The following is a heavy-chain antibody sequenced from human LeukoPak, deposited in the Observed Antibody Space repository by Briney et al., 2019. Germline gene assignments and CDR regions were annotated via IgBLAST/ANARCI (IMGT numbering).Heavy chain of an antibody. Sequence: GESLKISCKGSGYSFTSYWIGWVRQMPGKGLEWMGIIYPGDSDTRYSPSFQGQVTISADKSISTAYLQWSSLKASDTAMYYCARLRFAEYYDILTGYYRSDMDFDYWGQATLVTVSS. V-gene: IGHV5-51*01. CDR1: GYSFTSYW. J-gene: IGHJ4*02. CDR3: ARLRFAEYYDILTGYYRSDMDFDY. CDR2: IYPGDSDT. D-gene: IGHD3-9*01.